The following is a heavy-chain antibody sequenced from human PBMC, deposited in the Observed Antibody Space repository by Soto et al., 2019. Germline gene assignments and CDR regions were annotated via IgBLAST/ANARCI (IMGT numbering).Heavy chain of an antibody. CDR3: ARDQNFFDSSGYYDH. Sequence: QIQLVQSAAEVKKPGASVKVSCKTSGYTFVSYGISWVRQAPGQGLEWMGWISPYNGNTNFAQRFRGRVTLTTDTSTDIGYMDLGSLKSDDTAVYYCARDQNFFDSSGYYDHWGQGTLITVSS. CDR1: GYTFVSYG. CDR2: ISPYNGNT. J-gene: IGHJ5*02. D-gene: IGHD3-22*01. V-gene: IGHV1-18*04.